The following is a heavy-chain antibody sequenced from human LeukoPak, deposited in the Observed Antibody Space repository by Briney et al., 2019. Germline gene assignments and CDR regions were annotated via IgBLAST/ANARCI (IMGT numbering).Heavy chain of an antibody. CDR2: IGTAGDT. CDR1: GFTFSSYD. J-gene: IGHJ6*02. V-gene: IGHV3-13*01. CDR3: ARWGYSSGWLGGGYYYYYGMDV. D-gene: IGHD6-19*01. Sequence: TGGSLRLSCAASGFTFSSYDMHWVRQATGKGLEWVSAIGTAGDTYYPGSVKGRFTISRENAKNSLYLQMNSLRAGDTAVYYCARWGYSSGWLGGGYYYYYGMDVWGQGTTVTVSS.